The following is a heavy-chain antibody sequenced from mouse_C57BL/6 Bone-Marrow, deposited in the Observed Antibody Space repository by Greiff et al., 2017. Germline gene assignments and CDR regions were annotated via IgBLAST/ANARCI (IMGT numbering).Heavy chain of an antibody. CDR2: ISYDGSN. D-gene: IGHD1-1*01. V-gene: IGHV3-6*01. Sequence: EVKLMESGPGLVKPSQSLSLTCSVTGYSITSGYYWNWIRQFPGNKLEWMGYISYDGSNNYNPSLKNRISITRDTSKNQFFLKLNSVTTEDTATYDCARRGVVANYFDYWGQGTTLTVSS. CDR1: GYSITSGYY. CDR3: ARRGVVANYFDY. J-gene: IGHJ2*01.